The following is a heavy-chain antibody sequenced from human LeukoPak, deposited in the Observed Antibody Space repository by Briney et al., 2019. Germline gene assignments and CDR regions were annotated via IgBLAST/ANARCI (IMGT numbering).Heavy chain of an antibody. Sequence: SVKVSCKASGGTFSSYAISWVRQAPGQGVEWMGGIIPIFGTANYAQKFQGRVTITADESTSPAYMELSSLRSEDTAVYYCARDGGSDYDFWSGYYWWGQGTLVTVSS. J-gene: IGHJ4*02. CDR3: ARDGGSDYDFWSGYYW. D-gene: IGHD3-3*01. CDR1: GGTFSSYA. V-gene: IGHV1-69*01. CDR2: IIPIFGTA.